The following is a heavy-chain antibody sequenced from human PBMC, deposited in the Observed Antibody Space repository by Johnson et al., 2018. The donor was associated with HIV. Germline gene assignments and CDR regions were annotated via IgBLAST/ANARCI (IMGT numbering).Heavy chain of an antibody. Sequence: QVYLVESGGGLVKPGGSLRLSCAASGFTFSDYYMSWIRPAPGKGLAWVSYISSSGSTIYYADSVKGRFTISRDNSKNTLYLQMNSLRAEDTAVYYCAKTITMIGRFDAFDIWGQGTMVTVSS. J-gene: IGHJ3*02. CDR2: ISSSGSTI. CDR3: AKTITMIGRFDAFDI. D-gene: IGHD3-22*01. V-gene: IGHV3-11*04. CDR1: GFTFSDYY.